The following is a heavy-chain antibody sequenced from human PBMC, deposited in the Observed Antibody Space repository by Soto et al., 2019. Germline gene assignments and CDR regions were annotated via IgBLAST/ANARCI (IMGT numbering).Heavy chain of an antibody. Sequence: QVQLQQWGAGLLKPSETLSLTCAVYGGSFSGYYWNWIRQPPGKGLEWIGEINHSGSTNYNPSLKSRVTISVDTSKNQISLKVTSVTAADTAVYYCARGWGAVADYWGQGTLVTVSS. V-gene: IGHV4-34*01. CDR3: ARGWGAVADY. D-gene: IGHD6-19*01. J-gene: IGHJ4*02. CDR1: GGSFSGYY. CDR2: INHSGST.